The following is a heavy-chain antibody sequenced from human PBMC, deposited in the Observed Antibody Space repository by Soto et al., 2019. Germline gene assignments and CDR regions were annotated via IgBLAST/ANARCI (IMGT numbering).Heavy chain of an antibody. CDR2: IKQDGSEK. D-gene: IGHD4-17*01. J-gene: IGHJ4*02. V-gene: IGHV3-7*02. Sequence: PGGSLRLSCAASGFIFSGNWMSWVRQAPGKGLEWVANIKQDGSEKRYVDSVEGRFTISRDNAKNSLYLQMNSLVVEDTATYFCARYHFGDYAFDSWGQGTPVTAS. CDR1: GFIFSGNW. CDR3: ARYHFGDYAFDS.